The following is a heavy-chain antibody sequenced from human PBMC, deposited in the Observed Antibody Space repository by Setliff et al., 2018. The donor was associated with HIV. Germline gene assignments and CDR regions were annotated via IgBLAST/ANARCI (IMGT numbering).Heavy chain of an antibody. CDR1: GYTFSSYS. J-gene: IGHJ5*02. CDR2: INPHGGST. CDR3: ARGGPGSSFGYDWFDP. V-gene: IGHV1-46*01. Sequence: ASVKVSCKASGYTFSSYSLHWVRQAPGQGLEWMGVINPHGGSTNYAQKFEGRVAMTADTSTNNVHMYLSSLRSEDTAIYYCARGGPGSSFGYDWFDPWGQGTPVTVSS. D-gene: IGHD5-18*01.